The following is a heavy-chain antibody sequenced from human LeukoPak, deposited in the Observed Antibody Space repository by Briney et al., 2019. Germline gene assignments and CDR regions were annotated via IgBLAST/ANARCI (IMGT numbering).Heavy chain of an antibody. CDR3: ASLGPRKTTDY. V-gene: IGHV4-4*02. CDR1: GGSISSSNW. D-gene: IGHD1-14*01. Sequence: SGTLSLTRAVSGGSISSSNWWSWVRQPPGKGLEWIGEIYHSGSTNYNPSLKSRVIISVDKSKNQFSLKVSSVTAADTAVYYCASLGPRKTTDYWGQGTLVTVSS. J-gene: IGHJ4*02. CDR2: IYHSGST.